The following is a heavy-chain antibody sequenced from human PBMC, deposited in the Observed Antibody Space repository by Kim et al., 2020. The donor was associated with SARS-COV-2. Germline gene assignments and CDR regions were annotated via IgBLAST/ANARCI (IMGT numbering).Heavy chain of an antibody. CDR3: AKAPAQCRGGSYYFEY. J-gene: IGHJ4*02. V-gene: IGHV3-23*01. Sequence: GGSLRLSCVASGFTFSSSAMTWVRQAPGKGLEWVSTFGRDGGNKYYADSVKGRFTISRDNSKNTLWLQMDSLRAEDTAIYYCAKAPAQCRGGSYYFEYWGQGTLVTVSS. CDR2: FGRDGGNK. D-gene: IGHD6-19*01. CDR1: GFTFSSSA.